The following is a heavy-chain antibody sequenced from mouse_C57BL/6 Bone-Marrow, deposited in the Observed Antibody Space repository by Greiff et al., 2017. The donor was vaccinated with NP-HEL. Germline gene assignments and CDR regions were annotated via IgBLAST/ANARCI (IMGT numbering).Heavy chain of an antibody. V-gene: IGHV1-81*01. CDR3: ASSDYGSSPPYFGD. D-gene: IGHD1-1*01. J-gene: IGHJ2*01. Sequence: VQLQQSGAELARPGASVKLSCKASGYTFTSYGISWVKQRTGQGLEWIGEIYPRSGNTYYNEKFKGKATLTADKSSSTAYMELRSLTSEDSAVYFCASSDYGSSPPYFGDWGQGTTLTVSS. CDR2: IYPRSGNT. CDR1: GYTFTSYG.